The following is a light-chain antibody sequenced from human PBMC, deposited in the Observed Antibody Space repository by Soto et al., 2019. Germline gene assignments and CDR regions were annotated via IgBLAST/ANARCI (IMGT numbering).Light chain of an antibody. J-gene: IGKJ2*01. CDR1: QSVSRF. CDR2: AAS. CDR3: QQYDHWPPYS. Sequence: TQSPVTLSVSPGDGATLSCRASQSVSRFLAWYQQTPGQRPRLLIYAASSRVLGVPARFTGSGSGTDFTLTISNVQSEDAAIYYCQQYDHWPPYSFGQGTRLEF. V-gene: IGKV3-15*01.